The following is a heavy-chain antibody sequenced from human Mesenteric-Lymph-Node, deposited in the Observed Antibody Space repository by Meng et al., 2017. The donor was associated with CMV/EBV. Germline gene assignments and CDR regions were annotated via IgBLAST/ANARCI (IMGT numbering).Heavy chain of an antibody. CDR1: LSNHA. Sequence: LSNHAISWVRQAPGQGLEWMGGIIPMFATTNYSQKFQGRVILTTDESANTAYMELSSLRSDDTAVYYCARPIFWRGYHTPTLFDPWGQGTLVTVSS. D-gene: IGHD3-3*01. CDR2: IIPMFATT. V-gene: IGHV1-69*05. J-gene: IGHJ5*02. CDR3: ARPIFWRGYHTPTLFDP.